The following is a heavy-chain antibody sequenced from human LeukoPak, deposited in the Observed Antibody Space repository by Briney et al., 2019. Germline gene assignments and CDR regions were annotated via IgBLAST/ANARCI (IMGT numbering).Heavy chain of an antibody. V-gene: IGHV1-18*01. Sequence: ASVNVSCTTSGYTFSRHGITWVRQAPGQGLEWMRWVSGYNGNTNYAQNVQGRVNMTTDTSTNTAYMELRSLRSDDTAVYYCAKDIHPGLDSGASCCFDYWGQGTPVTVSS. D-gene: IGHD3-22*01. CDR1: GYTFSRHG. CDR3: AKDIHPGLDSGASCCFDY. J-gene: IGHJ4*02. CDR2: VSGYNGNT.